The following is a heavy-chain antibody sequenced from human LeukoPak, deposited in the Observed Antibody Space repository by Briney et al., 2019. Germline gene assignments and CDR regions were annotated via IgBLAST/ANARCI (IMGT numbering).Heavy chain of an antibody. D-gene: IGHD1-26*01. CDR2: IKQDGSEK. CDR3: AGALREGWFDP. J-gene: IGHJ5*02. Sequence: GGSLRLSCAASGFTLSSYWMSWVRQAPGKGLEWVAHIKQDGSEKNYVDSVKGRFTISRDNAKNSLLLQMDGLRVEDTAVYYCAGALREGWFDPWGQGTLVTVSS. CDR1: GFTLSSYW. V-gene: IGHV3-7*01.